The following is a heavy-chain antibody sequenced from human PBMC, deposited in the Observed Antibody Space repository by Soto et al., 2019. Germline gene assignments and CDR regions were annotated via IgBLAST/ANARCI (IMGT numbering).Heavy chain of an antibody. CDR2: IYYSGST. Sequence: SETLSLTCTVSGGSISSYYWSWIRQPPGKGLEWIGYIYYSGSTNYNPSLKSRVTISVDTSKNQFSLKLSSVTAADTAVYYCARPEEMATIEPFDYWGQGTLVTVSS. D-gene: IGHD5-12*01. V-gene: IGHV4-59*01. CDR3: ARPEEMATIEPFDY. CDR1: GGSISSYY. J-gene: IGHJ4*02.